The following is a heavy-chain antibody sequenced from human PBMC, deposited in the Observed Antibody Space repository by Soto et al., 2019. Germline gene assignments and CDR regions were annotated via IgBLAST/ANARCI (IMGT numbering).Heavy chain of an antibody. J-gene: IGHJ2*01. D-gene: IGHD3-22*01. Sequence: QVQLVASGGGLVKPGGSLRLSCAASGFTFSDYYMSWIRQAPGKGLEWVSYISSSSSYTNYADSVKGRFTISRDNAKNSLYLQMNSLGAEDAAVYYCARALVTYYYDSSGWYFDLWGRGTLVTVSS. CDR1: GFTFSDYY. V-gene: IGHV3-11*05. CDR3: ARALVTYYYDSSGWYFDL. CDR2: ISSSSSYT.